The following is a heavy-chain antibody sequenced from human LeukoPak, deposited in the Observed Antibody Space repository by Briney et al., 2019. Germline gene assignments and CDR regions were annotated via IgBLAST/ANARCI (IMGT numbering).Heavy chain of an antibody. CDR3: ARDSVRYSYPGSNYYYYDMDV. J-gene: IGHJ6*02. V-gene: IGHV3-74*01. D-gene: IGHD5-18*01. CDR1: GFTFSSYW. Sequence: GGSLRLSCAASGFTFSSYWMHWVRQAPVKGLVWVSRINSDGSSTSYADSVKGRFTISRDNSKNTLYLQMNSLRAEDTAVYYCARDSVRYSYPGSNYYYYDMDVWGQGTTVTVSS. CDR2: INSDGSST.